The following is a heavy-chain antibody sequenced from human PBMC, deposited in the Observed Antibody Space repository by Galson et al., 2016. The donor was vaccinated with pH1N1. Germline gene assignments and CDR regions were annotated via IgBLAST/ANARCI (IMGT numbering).Heavy chain of an antibody. J-gene: IGHJ6*03. CDR3: ARAGYGYFGSASDPRPYYYYYMDV. D-gene: IGHD3-10*01. Sequence: LTCTVSGYSISSGYYWGWIRQPPGKGLEWIGSIYHSGSSYYNPSLKSRVTISVDTSKNQFSLKLSSATATNTAVYYRARAGYGYFGSASDPRPYYYYYMDVWGKGTTVTVSS. V-gene: IGHV4-38-2*02. CDR1: GYSISSGYY. CDR2: IYHSGSS.